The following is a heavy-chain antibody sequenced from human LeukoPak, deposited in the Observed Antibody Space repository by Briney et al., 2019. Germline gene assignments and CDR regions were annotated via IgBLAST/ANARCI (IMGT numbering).Heavy chain of an antibody. J-gene: IGHJ4*02. CDR3: ARDSNWNPNYKIDY. V-gene: IGHV3-23*01. CDR2: ISGSGGST. Sequence: PGGSLRLSCAASGFTFSSYAMSWVRQAPGKGLEWVSAISGSGGSTYYADSVKGRFTISRDNSKNTLYLQMNSLRAEDTAVYYCARDSNWNPNYKIDYWGQGTLVTVSS. CDR1: GFTFSSYA. D-gene: IGHD1-1*01.